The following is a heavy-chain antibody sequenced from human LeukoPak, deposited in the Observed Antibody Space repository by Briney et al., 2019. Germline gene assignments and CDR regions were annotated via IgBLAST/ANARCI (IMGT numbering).Heavy chain of an antibody. V-gene: IGHV4-34*01. CDR3: ARGYSNYDFWSGYYTRGYFDY. CDR2: INHSGST. CDR1: GGSFSGYY. J-gene: IGHJ4*02. Sequence: SETLSLTCAVYGGSFSGYYWSWIRQPPGKGLEWIGEINHSGSTNYDPSLKSRVTISVDTSKNQFSLKLSSVTAADTAVYYCARGYSNYDFWSGYYTRGYFDYWGQGTLVTVSS. D-gene: IGHD3-3*01.